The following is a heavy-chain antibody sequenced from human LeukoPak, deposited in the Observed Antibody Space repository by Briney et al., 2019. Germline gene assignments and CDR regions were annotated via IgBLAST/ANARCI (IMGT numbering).Heavy chain of an antibody. CDR2: IYYSGST. CDR3: ARAGYGDFDY. V-gene: IGHV4-59*01. J-gene: IGHJ4*02. CDR1: GGSISSYH. Sequence: KTSETLSLTCTVSGGSISSYHWSWIRQPPGKGLEWIGYIYYSGSTNYNPSLKSRVTISVDTSKNQFSLKLSSVTAADTAVYYCARAGYGDFDYWGQGTLVTVSS. D-gene: IGHD4-17*01.